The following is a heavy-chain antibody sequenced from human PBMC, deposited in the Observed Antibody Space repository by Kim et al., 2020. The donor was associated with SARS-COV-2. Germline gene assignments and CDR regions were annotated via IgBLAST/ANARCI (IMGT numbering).Heavy chain of an antibody. V-gene: IGHV5-51*01. Sequence: GESLKISCKGSGYSFTSYWIGWVRQMPGKGLEWMGIIYPGDSDTRYSPSFQGQVTISADKSISTAYLQWSSLKASDTAMYYCARLYEGHFWSGYYRGLDYYYGMDVWGQGTTVTVSS. D-gene: IGHD3-3*02. CDR2: IYPGDSDT. J-gene: IGHJ6*02. CDR3: ARLYEGHFWSGYYRGLDYYYGMDV. CDR1: GYSFTSYW.